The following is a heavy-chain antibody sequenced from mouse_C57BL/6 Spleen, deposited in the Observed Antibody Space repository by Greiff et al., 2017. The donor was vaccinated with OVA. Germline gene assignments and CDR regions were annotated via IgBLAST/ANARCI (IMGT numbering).Heavy chain of an antibody. Sequence: QVQLQQSGAELVRPGSSVKLSCKASGYTFTSYWMHWVKQRPIQGLEWIGNIDPSDSETHYNQKFKDKATLTVDKSSSTAYMQLSSLTSEDSAVYYCARDGGSSSWFAYWGQGTLVTVSA. CDR3: ARDGGSSSWFAY. V-gene: IGHV1-52*01. J-gene: IGHJ3*01. CDR1: GYTFTSYW. D-gene: IGHD1-1*01. CDR2: IDPSDSET.